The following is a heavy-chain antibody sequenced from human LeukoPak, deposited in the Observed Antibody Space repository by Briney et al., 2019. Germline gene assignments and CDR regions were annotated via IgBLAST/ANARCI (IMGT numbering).Heavy chain of an antibody. D-gene: IGHD6-19*01. Sequence: GGSLRLSCAASGFIFSNYAMSWVRQAPGKGLEWVSAIDSTGAYTWYADSVKGRFTISKDSSKTILYLQMNSLRVEDTAVYYCARLGPASSGWPESFDYWGQGTLVTVSS. CDR2: IDSTGAYT. J-gene: IGHJ4*02. CDR3: ARLGPASSGWPESFDY. V-gene: IGHV3-23*01. CDR1: GFIFSNYA.